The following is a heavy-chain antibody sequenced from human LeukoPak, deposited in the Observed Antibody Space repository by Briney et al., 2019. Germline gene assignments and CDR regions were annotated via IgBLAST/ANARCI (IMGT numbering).Heavy chain of an antibody. J-gene: IGHJ6*02. D-gene: IGHD2-15*01. CDR3: AKEDNCSGGSCYFYRYYYGMDV. V-gene: IGHV3-48*02. CDR1: GFTFSNYY. Sequence: GGSLRLSCAASGFTFSNYYMNWVRQAPGKGLEWVSYISSSSSSIYYADSVKGRFTISRDNAKNSLYLQMNSLRDEDTAVYYCAKEDNCSGGSCYFYRYYYGMDVWGQGTTVTVSS. CDR2: ISSSSSSI.